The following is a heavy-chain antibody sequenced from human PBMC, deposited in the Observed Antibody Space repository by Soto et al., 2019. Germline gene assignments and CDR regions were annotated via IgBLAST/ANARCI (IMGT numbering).Heavy chain of an antibody. CDR3: ARVGGDDFGDSGGFDY. CDR1: GGSIRDYF. D-gene: IGHD4-17*01. V-gene: IGHV4-59*01. CDR2: IYYSGRT. J-gene: IGHJ4*02. Sequence: SETLSLTCTGSGGSIRDYFWTWIRQPPGKGLEWIGYIYYSGRTNYNPSLKSRVSISVDTSKNHFSRQLRSVTAADTAVYYCARVGGDDFGDSGGFDYWGQGTLVTVSP.